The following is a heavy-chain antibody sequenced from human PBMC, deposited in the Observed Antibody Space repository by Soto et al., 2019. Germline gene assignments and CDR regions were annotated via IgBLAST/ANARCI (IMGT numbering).Heavy chain of an antibody. J-gene: IGHJ6*02. Sequence: PSETLSLTCTVSGGSISSYYWSWIRQPPGKGLEWIGYIYYSGSTNYNPSLKSRVTISVDTSKNQFSLKLSSVTAADTAVYYCARQDGYNVYGMDVWGQGTTVTVSS. V-gene: IGHV4-59*01. D-gene: IGHD5-12*01. CDR3: ARQDGYNVYGMDV. CDR1: GGSISSYY. CDR2: IYYSGST.